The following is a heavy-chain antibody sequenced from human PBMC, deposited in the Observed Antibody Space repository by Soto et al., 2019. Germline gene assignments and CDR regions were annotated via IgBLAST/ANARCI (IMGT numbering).Heavy chain of an antibody. D-gene: IGHD6-19*01. CDR2: IYYSGST. Sequence: SETLSLTCTVSGGSISSYYWSWIRQPPGKGLEWIGYIYYSGSTNYNPSLKSRVTISVNTSKNQFSLKLTSVTAADTAVYYCARVSSRWWYFEYWGQGTLVTVSS. CDR3: ARVSSRWWYFEY. CDR1: GGSISSYY. V-gene: IGHV4-59*01. J-gene: IGHJ4*02.